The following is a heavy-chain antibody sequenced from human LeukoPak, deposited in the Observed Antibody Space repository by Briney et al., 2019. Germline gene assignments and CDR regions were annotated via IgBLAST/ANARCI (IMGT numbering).Heavy chain of an antibody. CDR1: GFTFSSYW. Sequence: GGSLRLSCAASGFTFSSYWMSWVRQAPGKGLEWVANIKQDGSEKFYVDSVMGRFTISRDNAKNSLYLQMNSLRAEDTAVYFCARDYYGSTGPLTYWGQGALVTVSS. V-gene: IGHV3-7*01. CDR2: IKQDGSEK. D-gene: IGHD3-22*01. CDR3: ARDYYGSTGPLTY. J-gene: IGHJ4*02.